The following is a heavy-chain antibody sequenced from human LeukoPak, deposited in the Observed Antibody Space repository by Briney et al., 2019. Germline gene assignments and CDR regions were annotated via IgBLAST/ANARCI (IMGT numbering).Heavy chain of an antibody. J-gene: IGHJ4*02. V-gene: IGHV5-51*01. Sequence: PGASLKISCQGSGYIFTSYWIGWVRQLPGKGLEWMGIIYPGDSDTRYSPSFQGQVTISADKSISTAYLQWSSLKASDTAMYYCARQTTLFDYWGQGTLVTVSS. D-gene: IGHD2-15*01. CDR3: ARQTTLFDY. CDR2: IYPGDSDT. CDR1: GYIFTSYW.